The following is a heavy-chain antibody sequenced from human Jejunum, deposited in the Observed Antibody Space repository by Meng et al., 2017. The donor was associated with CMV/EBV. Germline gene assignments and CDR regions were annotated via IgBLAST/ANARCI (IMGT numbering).Heavy chain of an antibody. CDR2: INTDGSSP. CDR1: GFIFSNYW. V-gene: IGHV3-74*01. Sequence: SGFIFSNYWIHWVRPAPGKGLVWVSRINTDGSSPTYADSVRGRFTISRDNTENTVNLLMNSLRAEDTAVYYCVRTQYTTSRFDYWGQGTLVTVSS. D-gene: IGHD6-6*01. J-gene: IGHJ4*02. CDR3: VRTQYTTSRFDY.